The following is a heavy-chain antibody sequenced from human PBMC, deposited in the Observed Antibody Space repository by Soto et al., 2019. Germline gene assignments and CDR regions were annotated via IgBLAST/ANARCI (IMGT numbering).Heavy chain of an antibody. CDR3: AKGSYVDY. J-gene: IGHJ4*02. V-gene: IGHV3-30*18. Sequence: GSLRLSCAASGFTFSSYGMHWVRQAPGKGLEWVAVISYDGSNKYYADSVKGRFTISRDNSKNTLYLQMNSLRAEDTAVYYCAKGSYVDYWGQGTLVTVSS. CDR1: GFTFSSYG. CDR2: ISYDGSNK.